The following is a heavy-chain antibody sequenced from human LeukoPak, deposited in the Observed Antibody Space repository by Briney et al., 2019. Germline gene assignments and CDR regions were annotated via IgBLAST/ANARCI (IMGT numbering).Heavy chain of an antibody. Sequence: GGSLRLSCAASGFTVSSNYMSWVRQAPGKGLEWVSVIYSGGSTYYADSVKGRFTISRDNAKNSVYLQMNSLRAEDTAVYYCAREGAMVRGVIRLSHYYYGMDAWGQGTTVTVSS. D-gene: IGHD3-10*01. CDR3: AREGAMVRGVIRLSHYYYGMDA. CDR1: GFTVSSNY. V-gene: IGHV3-53*01. J-gene: IGHJ6*02. CDR2: IYSGGST.